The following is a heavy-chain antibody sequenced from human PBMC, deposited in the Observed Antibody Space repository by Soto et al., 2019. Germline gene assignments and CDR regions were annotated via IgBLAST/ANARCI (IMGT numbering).Heavy chain of an antibody. D-gene: IGHD3-22*01. V-gene: IGHV1-3*01. CDR2: INAGNGNT. Sequence: ASVKVSCKASGYTFTSYAMHWVRQAPGQRLEWMGWINAGNGNTKYSQKFQGRVTITRDTSASTAYMELSSLRSEDTAVYYCARDRTLGFKVTDYYDSSGYENDPPYNWFDPWGQGTLVTVSS. CDR3: ARDRTLGFKVTDYYDSSGYENDPPYNWFDP. CDR1: GYTFTSYA. J-gene: IGHJ5*02.